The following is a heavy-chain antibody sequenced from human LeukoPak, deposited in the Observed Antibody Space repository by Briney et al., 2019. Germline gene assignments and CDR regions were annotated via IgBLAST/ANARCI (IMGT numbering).Heavy chain of an antibody. CDR2: ISWNSGSI. V-gene: IGHV3-9*01. CDR3: AKGKYYFDY. Sequence: GRSLRLSCAASGFTFDDYAMHWVRHAPGKGLEWVSGISWNSGSIGYADSVKGRFTISRDNAKNSLYLQMNSLRAEDTALYYCAKGKYYFDYWGQGTLVTVSS. J-gene: IGHJ4*02. CDR1: GFTFDDYA.